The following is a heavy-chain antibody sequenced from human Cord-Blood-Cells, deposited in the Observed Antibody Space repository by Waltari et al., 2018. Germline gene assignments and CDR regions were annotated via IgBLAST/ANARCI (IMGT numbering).Heavy chain of an antibody. CDR2: IYTSGST. V-gene: IGHV4-61*09. CDR3: ARGGGSGSYYDY. D-gene: IGHD3-10*01. CDR1: GGSISSGSYY. Sequence: QVQLQESGPGLVKPSQTLSLTCTVSGGSISSGSYYWSWIRQPAGKGLGWIGYIYTSGSTNYNPSLKSRVTISVDTSKNQFSLKLSSVTAADTAVYYCARGGGSGSYYDYWGQGTLVTVSS. J-gene: IGHJ4*02.